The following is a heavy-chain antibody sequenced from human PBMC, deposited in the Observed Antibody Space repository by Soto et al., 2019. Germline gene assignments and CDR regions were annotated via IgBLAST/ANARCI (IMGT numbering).Heavy chain of an antibody. V-gene: IGHV4-59*12. CDR1: GGSISSYY. J-gene: IGHJ6*02. CDR3: ARGRAVRRGYSGYDRYYYYGMDV. CDR2: IYYSRST. D-gene: IGHD5-12*01. Sequence: SETLSLTCTVSGGSISSYYWSWIRQPPGKGLEWIGYIYYSRSTNYNPSLKSRVTISVDTSKNQFSLKLSSVTAADTAVYYCARGRAVRRGYSGYDRYYYYGMDVWGQGTTVTVSS.